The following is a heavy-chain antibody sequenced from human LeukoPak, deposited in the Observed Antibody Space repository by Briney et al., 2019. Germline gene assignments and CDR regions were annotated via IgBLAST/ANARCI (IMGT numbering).Heavy chain of an antibody. D-gene: IGHD2-15*01. Sequence: GGSLRLSCAASGFPFSSYAMSWVRQAPGKGLEWVSAISDSGGRTYYAGSVKGRFTISRDNSKNTLYLRMESLRAEDTAVYYCAKHSTYCSGGSCQEDFDYWGQGTLVTVSS. CDR1: GFPFSSYA. CDR3: AKHSTYCSGGSCQEDFDY. CDR2: ISDSGGRT. V-gene: IGHV3-23*01. J-gene: IGHJ4*02.